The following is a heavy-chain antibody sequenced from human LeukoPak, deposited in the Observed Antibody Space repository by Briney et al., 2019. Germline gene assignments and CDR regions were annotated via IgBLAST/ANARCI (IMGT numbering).Heavy chain of an antibody. V-gene: IGHV4-59*01. Sequence: SETLSLTCNVSGGSIRGYYWSWIRQPPGKGLEWIGYIYSSGSTNYNPSLKSRVTVSVDTSKNQFSLKVSSVTAADTAVYYCARVFDSGSQAYFYYMDVWGKGTTVTVSS. D-gene: IGHD3-10*01. CDR2: IYSSGST. CDR1: GGSIRGYY. J-gene: IGHJ6*03. CDR3: ARVFDSGSQAYFYYMDV.